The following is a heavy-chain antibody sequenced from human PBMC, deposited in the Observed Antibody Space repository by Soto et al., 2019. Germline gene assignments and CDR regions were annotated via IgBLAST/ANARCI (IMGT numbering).Heavy chain of an antibody. CDR1: GFTFSSYA. Sequence: HPGGSLRLSCAASGFTFSSYAMSWVRQAPGKGLEWVSAISGSGGDTYYADSVKGRFTISRDNSKNTLYLQMNSLRAEDTAVYYCAKGGDFWSGYSGSPIDYWGQGTLVTVSS. D-gene: IGHD3-3*01. J-gene: IGHJ4*02. CDR3: AKGGDFWSGYSGSPIDY. V-gene: IGHV3-23*01. CDR2: ISGSGGDT.